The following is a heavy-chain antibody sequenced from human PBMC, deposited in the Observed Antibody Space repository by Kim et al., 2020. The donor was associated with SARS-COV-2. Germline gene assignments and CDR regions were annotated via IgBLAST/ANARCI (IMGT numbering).Heavy chain of an antibody. J-gene: IGHJ4*02. CDR1: GFTFNTYG. CDR3: AKSFSGSYFGYDY. CDR2: ISYDGSNK. Sequence: GGSLRLSCAASGFTFNTYGMHWVRQAPGKGLEWVAVISYDGSNKYYADSVKGRFTISGDNSKNTLYLQMNSLRIEDTAVYYCAKSFSGSYFGYDYWGQGTLVTVSS. D-gene: IGHD1-26*01. V-gene: IGHV3-30*18.